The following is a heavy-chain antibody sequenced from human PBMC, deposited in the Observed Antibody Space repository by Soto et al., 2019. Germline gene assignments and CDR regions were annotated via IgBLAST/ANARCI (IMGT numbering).Heavy chain of an antibody. CDR2: MNPNSGNT. Sequence: ASVKVSCKASGYTFTSYDINWVRQATGQGLEWMGWMNPNSGNTGYAQKFQGRVTMTRNTSISTAYMELCSLRSEDTAVYYCARWFGGYDHMGGYYYYYMDVWGKGTTVTVSS. V-gene: IGHV1-8*01. D-gene: IGHD5-12*01. CDR1: GYTFTSYD. CDR3: ARWFGGYDHMGGYYYYYMDV. J-gene: IGHJ6*03.